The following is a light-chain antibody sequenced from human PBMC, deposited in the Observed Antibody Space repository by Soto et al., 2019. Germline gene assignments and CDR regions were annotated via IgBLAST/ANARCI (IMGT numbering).Light chain of an antibody. CDR2: EVS. CDR1: SNDVGGYNY. CDR3: SSYSASSALL. V-gene: IGLV2-14*03. J-gene: IGLJ1*01. Sequence: QSALTQPASVSGSPGQSITISCTGTSNDVGGYNYVSWSQQHPGKAPKLLISEVSNRPSGVSSRFSGSKSGNTASLTISGLQADDEADYYCSSYSASSALLFGTGTKVTVL.